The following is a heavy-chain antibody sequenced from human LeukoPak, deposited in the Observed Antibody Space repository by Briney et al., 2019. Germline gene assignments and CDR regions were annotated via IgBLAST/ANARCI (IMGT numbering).Heavy chain of an antibody. Sequence: GGSLRLSCAASGFTFSSYSMNWVRQAPGKGLEWVSYIDSSSSTIYYADSVKGRFTISRDNAKNSLYLQMSSLRAEDTAMYYCASPFDYWGQGTLVTVSS. CDR3: ASPFDY. CDR1: GFTFSSYS. CDR2: IDSSSSTI. J-gene: IGHJ4*02. V-gene: IGHV3-48*01.